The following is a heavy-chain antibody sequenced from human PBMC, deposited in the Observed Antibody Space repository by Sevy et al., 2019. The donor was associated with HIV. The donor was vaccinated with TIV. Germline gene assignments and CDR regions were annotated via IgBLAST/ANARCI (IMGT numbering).Heavy chain of an antibody. V-gene: IGHV3-30*18. CDR3: AKDFTGYNGMDV. CDR2: ISYHGRDK. J-gene: IGHJ6*02. D-gene: IGHD3-9*01. Sequence: GGSLRLSCVVSGITFSTSGMHWVRQAPGKGLEWVAVISYHGRDKFYAASVKGRSTISRDNSKNILYLQMVSLRAEDTAVYYCAKDFTGYNGMDVWGQGTMVTVSS. CDR1: GITFSTSG.